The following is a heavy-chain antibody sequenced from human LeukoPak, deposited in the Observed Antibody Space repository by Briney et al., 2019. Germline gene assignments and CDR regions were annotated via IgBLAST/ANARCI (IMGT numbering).Heavy chain of an antibody. J-gene: IGHJ6*02. V-gene: IGHV4-59*01. CDR2: IYYSGST. CDR3: ARVRGSYFTLYGMDV. CDR1: GGSISSYY. Sequence: SETLSLTCTVSGGSISSYYWSWIRQPPGKGLEWIGYIYYSGSTNYNPSLKSRATISVDTSKNQFSLKLSSVTAADTAVYYCARVRGSYFTLYGMDVWGQGTTVTVSS. D-gene: IGHD1-26*01.